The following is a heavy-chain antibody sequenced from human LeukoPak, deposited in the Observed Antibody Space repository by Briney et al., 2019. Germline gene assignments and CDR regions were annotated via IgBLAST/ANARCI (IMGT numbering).Heavy chain of an antibody. D-gene: IGHD5-18*01. CDR2: ISSSGSTI. V-gene: IGHV3-48*03. CDR3: ARDLRGYSYGYKDY. Sequence: GGSLRLSCAASGFTFSNYAMNWVRQAPGKGLEWVSYISSSGSTIYYADSVKGRFTISRDNAKNSLYLQMNSLRAEDTAVYYCARDLRGYSYGYKDYWGQGTLVTVSS. J-gene: IGHJ4*02. CDR1: GFTFSNYA.